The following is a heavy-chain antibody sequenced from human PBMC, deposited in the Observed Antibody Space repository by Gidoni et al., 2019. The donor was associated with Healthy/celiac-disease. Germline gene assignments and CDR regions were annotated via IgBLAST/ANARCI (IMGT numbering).Heavy chain of an antibody. D-gene: IGHD3-10*01. CDR1: GFSLSNARMG. Sequence: QVTLKESGPVLVKPTETLTLTCTVSGFSLSNARMGVSWIRQPPGKALEWLAHIFSNDEKSYSTSLKSRLTISKDTSKSQVVLTMTNMDPVDTATYYCARYYYGSGSYYNLVYYFDYWGQGTLVTVSS. J-gene: IGHJ4*02. V-gene: IGHV2-26*01. CDR2: IFSNDEK. CDR3: ARYYYGSGSYYNLVYYFDY.